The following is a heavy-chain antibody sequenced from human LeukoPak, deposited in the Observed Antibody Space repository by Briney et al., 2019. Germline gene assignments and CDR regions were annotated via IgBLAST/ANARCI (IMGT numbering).Heavy chain of an antibody. CDR1: GGSISSYY. J-gene: IGHJ6*03. CDR3: ARVRVWRYYYYMDV. Sequence: SETLSLTCTVSGGSISSYYWSWIRQPPGKGLEWVVYIYYSGSTNYNPSLKSRVTISVDTSKNQFSLKPSSVTAADTAVYYCARVRVWRYYYYMDVWGKGTTVTVSS. V-gene: IGHV4-59*01. CDR2: IYYSGST.